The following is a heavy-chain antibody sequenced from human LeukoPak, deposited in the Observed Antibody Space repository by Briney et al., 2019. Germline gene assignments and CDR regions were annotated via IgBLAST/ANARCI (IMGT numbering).Heavy chain of an antibody. Sequence: PGGSLRLSCAASGFTFSSYGMHWVRQAPGKGLEWVAVISYDGSNKYYADSVKGRFTISRDNAKNSLCLQMNSLRAEDTAVYYCARDIDYWGQGTLVTVSS. CDR1: GFTFSSYG. CDR3: ARDIDY. CDR2: ISYDGSNK. V-gene: IGHV3-30*03. J-gene: IGHJ4*02.